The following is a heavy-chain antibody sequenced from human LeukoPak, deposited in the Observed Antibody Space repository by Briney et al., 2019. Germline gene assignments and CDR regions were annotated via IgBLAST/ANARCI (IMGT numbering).Heavy chain of an antibody. D-gene: IGHD3-10*01. J-gene: IGHJ4*02. CDR3: AKDRFVGPRFDY. CDR1: GFTFSNYG. Sequence: SGGSLRLSCVASGFTFSNYGIHWVRQAPGKGLEWVTFIRYDGSSKYYADSVKGRFSISRDNSKNTLYLQMNSLRAEDTAVYYCAKDRFVGPRFDYWGQGTLVTVSS. V-gene: IGHV3-30*02. CDR2: IRYDGSSK.